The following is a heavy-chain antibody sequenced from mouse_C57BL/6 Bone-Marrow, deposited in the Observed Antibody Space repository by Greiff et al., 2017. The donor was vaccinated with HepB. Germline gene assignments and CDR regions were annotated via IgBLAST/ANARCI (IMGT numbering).Heavy chain of an antibody. CDR3: ALITTADY. CDR1: GFNIKDDY. D-gene: IGHD1-2*01. V-gene: IGHV14-2*01. J-gene: IGHJ2*01. CDR2: IDPEDGET. Sequence: VQLQQSGAELVKPGASVKLSCTASGFNIKDDYMHWVKQRTEQGLEWIGRIDPEDGETKYAPNFQGKATITADTSSNTAYLQLSSLTSEDTGVYYCALITTADYWGQGTTLTVSS.